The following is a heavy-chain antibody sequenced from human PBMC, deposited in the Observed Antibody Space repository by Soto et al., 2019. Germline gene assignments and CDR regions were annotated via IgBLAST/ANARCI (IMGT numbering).Heavy chain of an antibody. CDR1: GGSFSGYY. D-gene: IGHD1-1*01. CDR3: AREMATTPALYYFDY. Sequence: SETLYLTCAVYGGSFSGYYWSWIRQPPGKGLEWIGEINHSGSTNYNPSLKSRVTISVDTSKNQFSLKLSSVTAADTAVYYCAREMATTPALYYFDYWGQGTLVT. CDR2: INHSGST. V-gene: IGHV4-34*01. J-gene: IGHJ4*02.